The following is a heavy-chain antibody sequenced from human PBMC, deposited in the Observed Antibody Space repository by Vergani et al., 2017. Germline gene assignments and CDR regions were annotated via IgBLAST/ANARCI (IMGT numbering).Heavy chain of an antibody. V-gene: IGHV3-30*03. CDR3: ARDPPNERWLQLEAFDI. D-gene: IGHD5-24*01. CDR1: GFTFSSYG. CDR2: ISYDGSNK. Sequence: QVQLVESGGGVVQPGRSLRLSCAASGFTFSSYGMHWVRQAPGKGLEWVAVISYDGSNKYYADSVKGRFTISRDNSKNTLYLQMNSLRAEDTAVYYCARDPPNERWLQLEAFDIWGQGTMVTVSS. J-gene: IGHJ3*02.